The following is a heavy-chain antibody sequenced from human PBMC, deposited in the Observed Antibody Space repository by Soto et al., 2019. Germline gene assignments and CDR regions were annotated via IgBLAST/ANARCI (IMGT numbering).Heavy chain of an antibody. J-gene: IGHJ4*02. D-gene: IGHD1-26*01. V-gene: IGHV5-51*01. CDR2: IYPRDSDT. CDR3: VWHGNGTPYYLDY. CDR1: GYTFTSSW. Sequence: LGESLKISCKASGYTFTSSWIGWVRQMPGKGLEWMGIIYPRDSDTRYSPSFQGQVTISVDKSITTAYLQWSSLKASDNAKYYCVWHGNGTPYYLDYWGQGILVTVSS.